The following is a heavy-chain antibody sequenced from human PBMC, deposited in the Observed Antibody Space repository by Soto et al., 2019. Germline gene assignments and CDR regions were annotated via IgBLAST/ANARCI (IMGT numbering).Heavy chain of an antibody. CDR1: GGSFSGYY. J-gene: IGHJ5*02. V-gene: IGHV4-34*01. CDR2: INHSGST. CDR3: ARPQFRYYDFWSRPPRAYNWFDP. Sequence: SETLSLTCAVYGGSFSGYYWSWIRQPPGKGLEWIGEINHSGSTNYNPSLKSRVTIPVDTSKNQFSLKLSSVTAADTAVYYCARPQFRYYDFWSRPPRAYNWFDPWGQGTLVTVSS. D-gene: IGHD3-3*01.